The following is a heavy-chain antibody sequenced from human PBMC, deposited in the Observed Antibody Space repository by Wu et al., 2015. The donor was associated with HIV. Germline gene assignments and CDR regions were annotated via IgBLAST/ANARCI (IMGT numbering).Heavy chain of an antibody. J-gene: IGHJ4*02. CDR3: ARGESVATIFGVVIIGWGDY. V-gene: IGHV1-2*02. Sequence: QVQLVQSGAEVKKPGASVKVSCRASGYTFTTYYMHWVRQAPGQGLEWMGWINPNSGGTNYAQKFQGRVTMTRDTSISTAYMELSRLRSDDTAVYYCARGESVATIFGVVIIGWGDYWGQGTLGHRXL. CDR2: INPNSGGT. CDR1: GYTFTTYY. D-gene: IGHD3-3*01.